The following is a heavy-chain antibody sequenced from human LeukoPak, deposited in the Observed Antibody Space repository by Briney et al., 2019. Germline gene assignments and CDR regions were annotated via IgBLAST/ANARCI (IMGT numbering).Heavy chain of an antibody. CDR3: ARDRGYYDSSGYLT. J-gene: IGHJ5*02. Sequence: GGSLRLSCAASGFTFSSYSMNWVRQAPGKGLGWVSSISSSSSYIYYADSVKGRFTISRDNAKNSLYLQMNSLRAEDTAVYYCARDRGYYDSSGYLTWGQGTLVTVPS. D-gene: IGHD3-22*01. CDR1: GFTFSSYS. CDR2: ISSSSSYI. V-gene: IGHV3-21*01.